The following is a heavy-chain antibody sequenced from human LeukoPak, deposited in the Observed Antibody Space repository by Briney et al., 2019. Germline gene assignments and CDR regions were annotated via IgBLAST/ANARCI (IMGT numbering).Heavy chain of an antibody. V-gene: IGHV1-46*01. CDR2: INPSGGST. D-gene: IGHD1-26*01. CDR1: GYTFTNYY. Sequence: ASVKVSCKASGYTFTNYYFHWVRQAPGQRLEWMGIINPSGGSTTYAQKFQGKITMTTDTSTSTVYMELSSLRSEDMAVYYCAGSGGFYYFDYWGQGTLVTVSS. J-gene: IGHJ4*02. CDR3: AGSGGFYYFDY.